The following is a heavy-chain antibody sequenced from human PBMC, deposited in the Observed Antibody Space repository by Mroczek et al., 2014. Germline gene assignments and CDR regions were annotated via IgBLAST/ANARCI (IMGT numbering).Heavy chain of an antibody. D-gene: IGHD3-16*01. CDR2: ISSYSGST. CDR1: GFNIYSSY. CDR3: ARYVWYSSYPHSYSGLDY. Sequence: QVQLVESGGGLVQPGDSLRLSCAASGFNIYSSYMHWVRQAPGKGLEWVASISSYSGSTYYADSVKGRFTISADTSKNTAYLQMNSLRAEDTAVYYCARYVWYSSYPHSYSGLDYWGQGTLVTVSS. V-gene: IGHV3-30-3*01. J-gene: IGHJ4*01.